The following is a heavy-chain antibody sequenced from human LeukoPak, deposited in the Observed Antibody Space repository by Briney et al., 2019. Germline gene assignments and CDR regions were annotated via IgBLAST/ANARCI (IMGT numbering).Heavy chain of an antibody. D-gene: IGHD3-3*01. CDR1: GYSISSGYY. V-gene: IGHV4-38-2*02. J-gene: IGHJ5*02. CDR3: ARGVIRITIFGVELNWFDP. Sequence: SETLSLTCTVSGYSISSGYYWGWIRQPPGKGLEWIGSIYHSGSTYYNPSLKSRVTISVDTSKNQFSLKLSSVTAADTAVYYCARGVIRITIFGVELNWFDPWGQGTLVTVSS. CDR2: IYHSGST.